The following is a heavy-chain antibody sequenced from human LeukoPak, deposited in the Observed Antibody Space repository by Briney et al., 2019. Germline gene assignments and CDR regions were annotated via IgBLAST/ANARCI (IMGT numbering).Heavy chain of an antibody. CDR3: AREYQYYYDSSGYSYFDHLDY. V-gene: IGHV1-2*02. CDR2: INPNSGGT. CDR1: GYTFTGHY. Sequence: ASVKVSCRASGYTFTGHYMHWVRQAPGQGLEWMGWINPNSGGTNYAQKFQGRVTMTRDTSISTAYMELSRLRSDDTAVYYCAREYQYYYDSSGYSYFDHLDYWGQGTLVTVSS. D-gene: IGHD3-22*01. J-gene: IGHJ4*02.